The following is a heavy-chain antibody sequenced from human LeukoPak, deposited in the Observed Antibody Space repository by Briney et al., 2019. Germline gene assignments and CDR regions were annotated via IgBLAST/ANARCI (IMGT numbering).Heavy chain of an antibody. CDR2: IRGNDTIT. CDR3: ARESPLTGGFIDLDF. J-gene: IGHJ4*02. Sequence: AIRGNDTITYYANSVRGRFTLSADSSKNTLFLQMNSLRAEDTAVYFCARESPLTGGFIDLDFWGQGTLVTVSS. D-gene: IGHD1-20*01. V-gene: IGHV3-23*01.